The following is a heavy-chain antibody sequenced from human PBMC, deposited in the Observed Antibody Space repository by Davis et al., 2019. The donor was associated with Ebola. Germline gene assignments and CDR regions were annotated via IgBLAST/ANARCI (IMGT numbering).Heavy chain of an antibody. J-gene: IGHJ3*02. CDR1: GFTFNRYW. CDR3: ARDRTRYYESSGFDAFDI. CDR2: IKEDGSEK. V-gene: IGHV3-7*03. Sequence: PGGSLRLSCAASGFTFNRYWMTWVRQAPGKGLEWVANIKEDGSEKYYVDSVKGRFTISRDNAKNSLYLQMNSLRAEDTAVYFCARDRTRYYESSGFDAFDIWGQGTMVTVSS. D-gene: IGHD3-22*01.